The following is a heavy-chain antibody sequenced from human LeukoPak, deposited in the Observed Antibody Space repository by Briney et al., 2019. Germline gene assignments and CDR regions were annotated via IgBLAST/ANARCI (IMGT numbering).Heavy chain of an antibody. D-gene: IGHD1-26*01. V-gene: IGHV3-53*01. CDR2: LYSGGST. CDR3: AKESGNYGLDY. Sequence: PGGSLRLSCAASGFTVSSNYMSWVRQAPGKGLEWVSVLYSGGSTYYADSVKGRFTISRDNSKNTLYLQMNSLRAEDTAVYYCAKESGNYGLDYWGQGTLVTVSS. J-gene: IGHJ4*02. CDR1: GFTVSSNY.